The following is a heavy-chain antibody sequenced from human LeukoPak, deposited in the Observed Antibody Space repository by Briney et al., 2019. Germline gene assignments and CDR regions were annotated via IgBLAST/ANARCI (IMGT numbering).Heavy chain of an antibody. V-gene: IGHV3-53*01. CDR2: IYSGGST. CDR1: GFTFSSYS. CDR3: ARTHGNS. D-gene: IGHD2-8*01. J-gene: IGHJ4*02. Sequence: PGGSLRLSCAASGFTFSSYSMNWVRQAPGKGLEWVSVIYSGGSTYYADSVKGRFTISRDNSKNTLYLQMNSLRAEGTAVYYCARTHGNSWGQGTLVTVS.